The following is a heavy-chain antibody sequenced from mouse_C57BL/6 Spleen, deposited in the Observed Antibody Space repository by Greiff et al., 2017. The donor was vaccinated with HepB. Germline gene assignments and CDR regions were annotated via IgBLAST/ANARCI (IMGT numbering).Heavy chain of an antibody. CDR2: INYDGSST. J-gene: IGHJ4*01. CDR1: GFTFSDYY. Sequence: EVKLVESEGGLVQPGSSMKLSCTASGFTFSDYYMAWVRQVPEKGLEWVANINYDGSSTYYLDSLKSRFIISRDNAKNILYLQMSSLKSEDTATYYCARSYDYDMAMDYWGQGTSVTVSS. D-gene: IGHD2-4*01. V-gene: IGHV5-16*01. CDR3: ARSYDYDMAMDY.